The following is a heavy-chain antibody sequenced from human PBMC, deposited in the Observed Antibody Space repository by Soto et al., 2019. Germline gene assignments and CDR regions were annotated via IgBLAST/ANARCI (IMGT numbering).Heavy chain of an antibody. CDR2: IIPIFGTA. CDR3: ARDRGSSGYYSYNWFDP. V-gene: IGHV1-69*06. CDR1: GGTFSSYA. Sequence: SVKVSCKASGGTFSSYAISWVRQAPGQGLEWMGGIIPIFGTANYAQKFQGRVTITADKSTSTAYMELSSLRSEDTAVYYCARDRGSSGYYSYNWFDPWGQGTLVTVSS. D-gene: IGHD3-22*01. J-gene: IGHJ5*02.